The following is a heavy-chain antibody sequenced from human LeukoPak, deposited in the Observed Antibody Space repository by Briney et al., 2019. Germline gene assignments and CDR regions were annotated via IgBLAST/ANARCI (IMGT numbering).Heavy chain of an antibody. CDR2: IKQDGSEK. V-gene: IGHV3-7*01. CDR1: GFTFSSYW. D-gene: IGHD3-10*01. CDR3: ARDQGLWFGELLYWFDP. J-gene: IGHJ5*02. Sequence: GGSLRLSCAASGFTFSSYWMSWVRQAPGKGLEWVANIKQDGSEKYYVDSVKGRFTISRDNAKNSLYLQMNSLRAEDTAVYYCARDQGLWFGELLYWFDPWGQGTLVTVSS.